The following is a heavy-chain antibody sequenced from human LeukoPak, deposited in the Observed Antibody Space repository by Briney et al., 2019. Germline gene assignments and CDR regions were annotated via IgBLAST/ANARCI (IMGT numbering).Heavy chain of an antibody. Sequence: GGSLRLSCAASGFTVSSNYMSWVRQAPGKGLERVSVIYSGGSTYYADSVKGRFTISRDNSKNTLYLQMNSLRAEDTAVYYCARDGMGCSGGSRSTPQVIWGQGTLVTVSS. CDR2: IYSGGST. V-gene: IGHV3-53*01. J-gene: IGHJ4*02. CDR3: ARDGMGCSGGSRSTPQVI. D-gene: IGHD2-15*01. CDR1: GFTVSSNY.